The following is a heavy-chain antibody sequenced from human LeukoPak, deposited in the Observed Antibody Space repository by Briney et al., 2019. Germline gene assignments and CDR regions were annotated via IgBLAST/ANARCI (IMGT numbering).Heavy chain of an antibody. J-gene: IGHJ3*02. D-gene: IGHD3-22*01. CDR2: IYHSGST. CDR1: GYSISSGYY. V-gene: IGHV4-38-2*02. Sequence: SETLSLTCTVSGYSISSGYYWGWIRQPPGKGLAWIGSIYHSGSTYYNPSLKSRVTISVDTSKNQFSLKLSSVTAADTAVYYCARLLYYYDSCGYSPLDAFDIWGQGTMVTVSS. CDR3: ARLLYYYDSCGYSPLDAFDI.